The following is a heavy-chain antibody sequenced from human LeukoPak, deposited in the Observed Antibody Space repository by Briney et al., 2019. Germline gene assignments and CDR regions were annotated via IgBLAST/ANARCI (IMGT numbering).Heavy chain of an antibody. J-gene: IGHJ6*02. CDR1: GGSSSGYY. V-gene: IGHV4-59*01. D-gene: IGHD6-13*01. Sequence: SETLSLTCAVHGGSSSGYYWSWIRQPPGKGLEWIGYIYYSGSTNYNPSLKSRVTISVDTSKNQFSLKLSSVTAADTAVYYCARDSSSWGFYYYYGMDVWGQGTTVTVSS. CDR3: ARDSSSWGFYYYYGMDV. CDR2: IYYSGST.